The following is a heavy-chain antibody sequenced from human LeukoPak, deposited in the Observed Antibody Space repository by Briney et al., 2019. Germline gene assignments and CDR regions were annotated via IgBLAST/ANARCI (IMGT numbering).Heavy chain of an antibody. J-gene: IGHJ4*02. V-gene: IGHV4-59*08. CDR3: ARHPSAVAGKTFDC. D-gene: IGHD6-19*01. CDR1: GGSIRSYY. CDR2: IYYSGST. Sequence: SETLSPTCTVSGGSIRSYYWSWIRQPPGKGLEWMGYIYYSGSTNYNPSLKSRVTISVDTSKNQFSLKLSSVTTADTAVYYCARHPSAVAGKTFDCWGQGTLVTVSS.